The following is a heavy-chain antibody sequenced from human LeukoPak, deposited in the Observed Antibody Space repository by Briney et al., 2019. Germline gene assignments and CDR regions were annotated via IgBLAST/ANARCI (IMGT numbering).Heavy chain of an antibody. V-gene: IGHV4-4*02. Sequence: SGTLSLTCGVSGGSIDITNYWSWVRQAPGKGLEWIGEIAHDGTRNYNASLRSRVAMSLDRANNQFSLSLTSVTAADTAVYYCTREDRPFCPFAYWGQGVLVTVSS. CDR2: IAHDGTR. CDR3: TREDRPFCPFAY. CDR1: GGSIDITNY. J-gene: IGHJ4*02. D-gene: IGHD3-22*01.